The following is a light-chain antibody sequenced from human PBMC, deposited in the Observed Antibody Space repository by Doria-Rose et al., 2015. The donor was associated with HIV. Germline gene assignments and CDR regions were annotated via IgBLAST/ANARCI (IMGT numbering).Light chain of an antibody. J-gene: IGKJ1*01. Sequence: TQSPGTLSLSPGERATLSCSASQSFSSTYLAWYQQKPGQAPSLLIYDGYTRATGIPDRISVSGSGTDFTLTINRLEPEDFALYYCHQYGTSWTFGQGTKVEI. CDR2: DGY. V-gene: IGKV3-20*01. CDR1: QSFSSTY. CDR3: HQYGTSWT.